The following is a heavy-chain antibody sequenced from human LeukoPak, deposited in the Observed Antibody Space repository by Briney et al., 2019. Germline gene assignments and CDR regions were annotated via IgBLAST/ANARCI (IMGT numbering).Heavy chain of an antibody. J-gene: IGHJ5*02. CDR3: ARDTGDYYDSSGYYYAGWFDP. V-gene: IGHV3-30*02. CDR1: GFTFSSYG. Sequence: GGSLRVSCAASGFTFSSYGMHWVRQAPGKGLEWVAFIRSDGNNKFYADSLKGRFTVSRDNSRNNVYLQMNSLRIEDTAVYYCARDTGDYYDSSGYYYAGWFDPWGQGTLVTVSS. D-gene: IGHD3-22*01. CDR2: IRSDGNNK.